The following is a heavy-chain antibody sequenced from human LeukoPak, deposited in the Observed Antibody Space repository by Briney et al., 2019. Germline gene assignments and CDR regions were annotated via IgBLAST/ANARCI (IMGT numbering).Heavy chain of an antibody. D-gene: IGHD2-2*01. CDR3: ARYCGSTNCYVDAFDI. CDR1: GGSTSSGSYY. V-gene: IGHV4-61*02. J-gene: IGHJ3*02. CDR2: IHTSGST. Sequence: SETLSLTCTVSGGSTSSGSYYWSWIRQPAGKGLEWIGRIHTSGSTNYNPSLKSRVTMSVDTSKNQFSLKLSSVTAADTAVYYCARYCGSTNCYVDAFDIWGQGTVVTVSS.